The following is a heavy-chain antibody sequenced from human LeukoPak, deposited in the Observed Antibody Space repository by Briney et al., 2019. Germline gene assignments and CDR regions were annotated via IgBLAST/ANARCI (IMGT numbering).Heavy chain of an antibody. CDR2: IRIKANSYST. V-gene: IGHV3-72*01. CDR1: GFIFSDHY. D-gene: IGHD3-22*01. CDR3: ATGGLGGYYYDSSGYPAFDY. J-gene: IGHJ4*02. Sequence: GGSLRLSCAASGFIFSDHYMEWVRQAPGKGLEWVGRIRIKANSYSTDYAASVKGRFIISRDDSKNSLYLQMNSLKTGDTAVYYCATGGLGGYYYDSSGYPAFDYWGQGTLVTVSS.